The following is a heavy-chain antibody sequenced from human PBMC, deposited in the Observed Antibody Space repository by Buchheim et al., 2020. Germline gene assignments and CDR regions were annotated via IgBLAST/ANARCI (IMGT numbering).Heavy chain of an antibody. V-gene: IGHV1-2*06. CDR3: ARDLGDIVVVVAATPLNYYYYGMDV. J-gene: IGHJ6*02. D-gene: IGHD2-15*01. CDR1: GYTFTGYY. CDR2: INPNSGGT. Sequence: QVQLVQSGAEVKKPGASVKVSCKASGYTFTGYYMHWVRQAPGQGLEWMGRINPNSGGTNYAQKFQGRVTMTRDTSISTASMELSRLRSDDTAVYYCARDLGDIVVVVAATPLNYYYYGMDVWGQGTT.